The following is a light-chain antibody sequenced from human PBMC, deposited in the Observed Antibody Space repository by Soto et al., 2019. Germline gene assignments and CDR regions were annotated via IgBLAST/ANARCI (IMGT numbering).Light chain of an antibody. CDR1: QSISSY. CDR3: QQTYSTPGT. V-gene: IGKV1-39*01. J-gene: IGKJ1*01. Sequence: GDRVTITCRASQSISSYLNWYQQKPGKAPKLLIYAASNLQGGVPSRFSGSGSGTDFTLTISSLHSEDFATYYCQQTYSTPGTFGQGTKVDIK. CDR2: AAS.